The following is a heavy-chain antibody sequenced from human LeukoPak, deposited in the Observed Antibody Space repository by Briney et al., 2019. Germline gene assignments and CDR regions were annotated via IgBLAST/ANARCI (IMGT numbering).Heavy chain of an antibody. CDR3: ARGPYDYVWGSYRYHFDY. V-gene: IGHV4-4*07. J-gene: IGHJ4*02. CDR2: IYISGST. Sequence: PSETLSLTCTVSGGSISSYYWSWIRQPAGKGLEWFGRIYISGSTNYNPSLKSRVTISVDTSKNQFSLKLSSVTAADTAVYYCARGPYDYVWGSYRYHFDYWGQGTLVTVSS. D-gene: IGHD3-16*02. CDR1: GGSISSYY.